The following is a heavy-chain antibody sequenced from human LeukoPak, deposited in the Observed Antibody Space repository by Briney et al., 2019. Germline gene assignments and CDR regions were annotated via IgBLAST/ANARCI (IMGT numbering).Heavy chain of an antibody. CDR3: AREPIGDCSGGSCFYNWFDP. CDR2: ISGSDGST. J-gene: IGHJ5*02. D-gene: IGHD2-15*01. Sequence: PGGSLRLSCAASGFTFSSYAMSWVRQAPGKGLEWVSAISGSDGSTYYADSVKGRFTISRDNSKNTLYLQMNSLRAEDTAVYYCAREPIGDCSGGSCFYNWFDPWGQGTLVTVSS. CDR1: GFTFSSYA. V-gene: IGHV3-23*01.